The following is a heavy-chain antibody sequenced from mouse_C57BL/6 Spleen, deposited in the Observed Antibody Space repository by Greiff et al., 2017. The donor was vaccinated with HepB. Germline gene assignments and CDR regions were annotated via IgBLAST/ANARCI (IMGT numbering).Heavy chain of an antibody. CDR2: INPGSGGT. CDR3: AREGGKSRVYYFDY. Sequence: QVQLKESGAELVRPGTSVKVSCKASGYAFTNYLIEWVKQRPGQGLEWIGVINPGSGGTNYNEKFKGKATLTADKSSSTAYMQLSSLTSEDSAVYFCAREGGKSRVYYFDYWGQGTTLTVSS. J-gene: IGHJ2*01. CDR1: GYAFTNYL. D-gene: IGHD1-1*01. V-gene: IGHV1-54*01.